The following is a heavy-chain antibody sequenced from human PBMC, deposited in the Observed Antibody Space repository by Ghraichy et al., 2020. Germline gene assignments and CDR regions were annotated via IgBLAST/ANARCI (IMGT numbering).Heavy chain of an antibody. Sequence: SQTRSLTCTVSGGSISSYYWSWIRQPPGKGLEWIGYIYTSGSTNYNPSLKSRLTISVDTSKNQFSLKLSSVTAADTAVYYCARGPRPGRTQTLDYWGQGTLVTVSS. V-gene: IGHV4-4*09. J-gene: IGHJ4*02. CDR2: IYTSGST. CDR1: GGSISSYY. D-gene: IGHD1-1*01. CDR3: ARGPRPGRTQTLDY.